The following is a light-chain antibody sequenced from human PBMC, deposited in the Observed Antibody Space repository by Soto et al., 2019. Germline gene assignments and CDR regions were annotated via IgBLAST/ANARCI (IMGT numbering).Light chain of an antibody. V-gene: IGLV1-44*01. J-gene: IGLJ2*01. CDR2: FNN. Sequence: QAVVAQPPSASGTPGQRVTISCSGSYSNIGSNTVNWYQHLPGTAPKLLIFFNNQRPSGVPDRFSGSKSGTSASLAISGLQSEDEADYYCATWDDSLNGYVVFGGVTKLTVL. CDR3: ATWDDSLNGYVV. CDR1: YSNIGSNT.